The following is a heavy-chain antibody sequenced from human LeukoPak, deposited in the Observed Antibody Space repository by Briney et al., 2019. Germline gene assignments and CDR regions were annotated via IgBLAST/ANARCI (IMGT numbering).Heavy chain of an antibody. CDR2: IYYSGST. V-gene: IGHV4-59*06. J-gene: IGHJ5*02. Sequence: PSETLSLTCTVSGGSISSYYWSWIRQHPGKGLEWIGYIYYSGSTYYNPSLKSRVTISVDTSKNQFSLKLSSVTAADTAVYYCARVRHYYGSGSFRGLNWFDPWGQGTLVTVSS. D-gene: IGHD3-10*01. CDR3: ARVRHYYGSGSFRGLNWFDP. CDR1: GGSISSYY.